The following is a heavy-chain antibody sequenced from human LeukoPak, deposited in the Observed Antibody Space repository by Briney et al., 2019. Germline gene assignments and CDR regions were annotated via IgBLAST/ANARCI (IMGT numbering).Heavy chain of an antibody. CDR1: GFTFSNYD. J-gene: IGHJ4*02. Sequence: SLRCSCAASGFTFSNYDLHRVRPGPGKGLKWVALISYDGRNKNCADSVKCRFTISRDNSKNTLYLQMNSLRAEDTAVYYCAKDIPGYNYGSDYWGQGTLVTVSS. D-gene: IGHD1-1*01. CDR3: AKDIPGYNYGSDY. V-gene: IGHV3-30*18. CDR2: ISYDGRNK.